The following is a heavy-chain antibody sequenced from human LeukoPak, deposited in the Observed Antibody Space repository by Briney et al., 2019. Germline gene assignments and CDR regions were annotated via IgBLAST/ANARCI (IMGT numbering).Heavy chain of an antibody. CDR1: GFTFSSLW. CDR2: IRQDGSEK. CDR3: ASPAEGY. J-gene: IGHJ4*02. V-gene: IGHV3-7*03. Sequence: GGSLRLSCAASGFTFSSLWMSWVRQAPGKGLEWVANIRQDGSEKYYVDSVKGRFTISRDNAQNSLYLQMNSLRVEDTAVYYCASPAEGYWGQGTLVTVSS.